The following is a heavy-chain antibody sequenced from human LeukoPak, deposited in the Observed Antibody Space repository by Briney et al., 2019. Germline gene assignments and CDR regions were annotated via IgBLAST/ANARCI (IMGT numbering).Heavy chain of an antibody. J-gene: IGHJ4*02. CDR3: AKRGVVIRVFLVGFHKEAYYFDS. CDR2: VSGSGGGA. V-gene: IGHV3-23*01. Sequence: LGGSLRLSCAVSGTTLSNYGMSWVRQAPGKGLEWVAGVSGSGGGAQYADSVKGRFTISRDNAKNRLYLHMNSLRAEDTAMYFCAKRGVVIRVFLVGFHKEAYYFDSWGQGVLVTVSS. CDR1: GTTLSNYG. D-gene: IGHD3-10*01.